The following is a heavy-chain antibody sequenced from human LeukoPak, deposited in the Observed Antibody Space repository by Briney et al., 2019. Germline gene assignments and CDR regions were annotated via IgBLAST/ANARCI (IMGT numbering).Heavy chain of an antibody. CDR3: ARRGRNYYGSGSPTDDALDV. Sequence: GASVKVSCKASGYTFAKFYIHWVRQAPGQGLEWMGIINPSGGTTSYAQKFQGRVSMTRDTSTSTAYMELRSLRSDDTAVYYCARRGRNYYGSGSPTDDALDVWGQGTMVTVSS. V-gene: IGHV1-46*01. D-gene: IGHD3-10*01. CDR1: GYTFAKFY. J-gene: IGHJ3*01. CDR2: INPSGGTT.